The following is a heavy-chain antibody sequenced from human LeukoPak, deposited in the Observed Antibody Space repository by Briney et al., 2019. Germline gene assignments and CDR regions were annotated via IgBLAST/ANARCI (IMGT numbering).Heavy chain of an antibody. CDR1: GGTFSSYT. Sequence: SVKVSCKTSGGTFSSYTISWVRQAPGQGLEWMGGIIPIFSTADYAQKFQGRVTITADESTSTAYMELSSLRSEDTAIFYCAVGVRGSGSYQIWGHAFDIWGQGTMVTVSS. CDR3: AVGVRGSGSYQIWGHAFDI. V-gene: IGHV1-69*13. CDR2: IIPIFSTA. D-gene: IGHD3-10*01. J-gene: IGHJ3*02.